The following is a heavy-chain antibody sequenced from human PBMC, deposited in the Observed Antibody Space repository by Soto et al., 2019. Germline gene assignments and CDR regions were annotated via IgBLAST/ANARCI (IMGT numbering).Heavy chain of an antibody. CDR3: AKLSLRSGGHDDY. CDR2: ISSSSSTI. J-gene: IGHJ4*02. V-gene: IGHV3-48*01. D-gene: IGHD5-12*01. Sequence: GGSLRLSCAASGFTFSSYSMNWVRQAPGKGLEWVSYISSSSSTIYYADSVKGRFTISRDNAKNSLYLQMNSLRAEDTAVYYCAKLSLRSGGHDDYWGQGTLVTVSS. CDR1: GFTFSSYS.